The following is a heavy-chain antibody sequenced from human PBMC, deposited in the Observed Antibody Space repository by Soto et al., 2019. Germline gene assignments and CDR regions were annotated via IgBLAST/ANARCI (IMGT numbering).Heavy chain of an antibody. V-gene: IGHV4-39*01. D-gene: IGHD6-19*01. CDR2: NYYNGRT. CDR1: VDSVRSSNYY. Sequence: QLQLQESGPGLVKPSETLSLPCSVSVDSVRSSNYYWGWFRQPPGEGLEWIGRNYYNGRTNYNPSLNSRVTLSLDKSKNQCALKLTSVTAADTAIHYCGRQEGYTSGCQGYWGQGTLVTVSS. CDR3: GRQEGYTSGCQGY. J-gene: IGHJ4*02.